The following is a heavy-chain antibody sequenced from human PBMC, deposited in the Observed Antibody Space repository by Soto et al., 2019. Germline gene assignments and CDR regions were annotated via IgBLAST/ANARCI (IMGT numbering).Heavy chain of an antibody. CDR3: VTAVRTRLDN. CDR2: IRQSGDRS. D-gene: IGHD3-10*01. Sequence: GGSLRLSCAGSGFIFSNFAMYWVRRAPGKGLEWVSSIRQSGDRSSYADSAKGRFTISRDNSKNTLYLQMNGLRLDDTAVYYCVTAVRTRLDNWGPGTLVTVSS. V-gene: IGHV3-23*01. CDR1: GFIFSNFA. J-gene: IGHJ4*02.